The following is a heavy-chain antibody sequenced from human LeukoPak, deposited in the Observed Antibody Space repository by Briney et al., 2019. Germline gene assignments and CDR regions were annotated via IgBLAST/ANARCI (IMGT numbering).Heavy chain of an antibody. CDR1: GFTFSSYA. V-gene: IGHV3-30-3*01. CDR3: ARDLVLLYCTNGVCYEGVYSYGMDV. J-gene: IGHJ6*02. CDR2: ISYDGSNK. Sequence: PGGSLRLSCAASGFTFSSYAMHWVRQAPGKGLEWVAVISYDGSNKYYADSVKGRFTISRDNSKNTLYLQMNSLRAEDTAVYYCARDLVLLYCTNGVCYEGVYSYGMDVWGQGTTVTVSS. D-gene: IGHD2-8*01.